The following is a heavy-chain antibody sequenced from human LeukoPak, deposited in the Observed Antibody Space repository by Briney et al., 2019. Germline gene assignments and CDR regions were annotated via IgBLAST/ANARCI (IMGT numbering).Heavy chain of an antibody. CDR1: GGSFSGYY. D-gene: IGHD6-13*01. J-gene: IGHJ2*01. Sequence: SETLSLTCAVYGGSFSGYYWSWIRQPPGKGLGWIGEINHSGSTNYNPSLKSRVTISVDTSKNQFSLKLSSVTAADTAVYYCARTRAAGGYFDLWGRGTLVTVSS. V-gene: IGHV4-34*01. CDR3: ARTRAAGGYFDL. CDR2: INHSGST.